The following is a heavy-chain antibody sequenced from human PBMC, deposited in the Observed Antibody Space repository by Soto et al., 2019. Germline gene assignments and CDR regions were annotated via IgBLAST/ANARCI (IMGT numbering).Heavy chain of an antibody. Sequence: SQTLSLTCVGSGDTVSSNSVAWDWVRQSPSRGLEWLGRTYYRSRWYSDYAVSVRSRIDINADTSKNQVSLQLNSVTPEDTAVYYCARSEEDSDYYYYGMDVWGQGTTVTVSS. CDR1: GDTVSSNSVA. J-gene: IGHJ6*02. CDR2: TYYRSRWYS. CDR3: ARSEEDSDYYYYGMDV. D-gene: IGHD2-15*01. V-gene: IGHV6-1*01.